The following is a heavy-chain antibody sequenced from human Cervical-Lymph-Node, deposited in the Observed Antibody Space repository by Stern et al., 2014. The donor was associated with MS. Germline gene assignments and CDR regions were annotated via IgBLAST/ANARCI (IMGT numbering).Heavy chain of an antibody. Sequence: QVQLMQSGGAVVQPGRSLRLSCAASGFTFSSYGMHWVRQAPGKGLEWVTVISYDGNHKYYAASVKGRFTISRDNSKNTLHLQMNSVTPDDTAIYYCARDYEDTSMLFDHWGQGTLVTVSS. D-gene: IGHD2-8*01. CDR2: ISYDGNHK. J-gene: IGHJ4*02. CDR1: GFTFSSYG. V-gene: IGHV3-30*03. CDR3: ARDYEDTSMLFDH.